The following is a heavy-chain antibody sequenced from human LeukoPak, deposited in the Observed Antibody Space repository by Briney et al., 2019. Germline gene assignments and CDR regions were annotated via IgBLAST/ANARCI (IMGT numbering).Heavy chain of an antibody. CDR2: INHSGST. Sequence: TSETLSLTCAVYGGSFSGYYWSWIRQPPGKGLEWIGEINHSGSTSYNPSLKSRVTISVDTSKNQFSLKLSSVTAADTAVYYCASVYDSSGYYPFWGQGTLVTVSS. V-gene: IGHV4-34*01. J-gene: IGHJ4*02. CDR1: GGSFSGYY. CDR3: ASVYDSSGYYPF. D-gene: IGHD3-22*01.